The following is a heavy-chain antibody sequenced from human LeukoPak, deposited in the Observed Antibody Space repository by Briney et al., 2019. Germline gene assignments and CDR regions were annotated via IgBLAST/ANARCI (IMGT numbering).Heavy chain of an antibody. D-gene: IGHD1-1*01. Sequence: GGSLRLSCTASGFTFSGHWIHWVRQPPGMGLVWVSRINERGTDSMYAESVKGRFTISRDNAKNTVYLQMNSLRAEDTAVYYCVRDETLWTLDWWGQGALVTVSS. CDR2: INERGTDS. CDR1: GFTFSGHW. CDR3: VRDETLWTLDW. V-gene: IGHV3-74*03. J-gene: IGHJ4*02.